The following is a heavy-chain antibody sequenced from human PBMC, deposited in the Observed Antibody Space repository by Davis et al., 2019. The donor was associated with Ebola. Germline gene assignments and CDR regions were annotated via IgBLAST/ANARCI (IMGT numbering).Heavy chain of an antibody. J-gene: IGHJ6*02. CDR1: GFTFRSFW. V-gene: IGHV3-7*03. CDR3: AREGTGPAALYYYYGMDV. CDR2: IKQDGSEK. Sequence: GESPKIPRAAPGFTFRSFWMSWVRQPPGTGPEWVANIKQDGSEKYYVDPVKGRFTISRDNAKNSLYLQMNSLRAEDTAVYYCAREGTGPAALYYYYGMDVWGQGTTVTVSS. D-gene: IGHD2-2*01.